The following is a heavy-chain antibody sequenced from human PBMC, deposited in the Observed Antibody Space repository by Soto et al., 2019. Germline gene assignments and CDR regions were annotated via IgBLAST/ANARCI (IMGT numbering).Heavy chain of an antibody. V-gene: IGHV1-18*01. CDR3: AKTASMTIRDGFDH. Sequence: ASVKVSCKTSGYTFTTYGISWVRQAPGQGLEWVGWISAYSGKTHYAQKFQGKVTMTTDTSTNTAYLELRSLRSDDTAVYYCAKTASMTIRDGFDHRGQGTLVTVS. CDR1: GYTFTTYG. D-gene: IGHD4-17*01. J-gene: IGHJ4*02. CDR2: ISAYSGKT.